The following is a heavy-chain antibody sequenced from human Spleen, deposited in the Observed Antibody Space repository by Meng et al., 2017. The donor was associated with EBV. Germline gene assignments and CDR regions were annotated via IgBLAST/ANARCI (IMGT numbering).Heavy chain of an antibody. CDR2: IPSDASHNK. V-gene: IGHV3-30*18. CDR3: AKDLSGRFDP. J-gene: IGHJ5*02. D-gene: IGHD1-14*01. CDR1: GFIFSGYG. Sequence: GQLVGSGGGGVRPGRSLRLSCAASGFIFSGYGFHWVRQAPGKGPEWVAIIPSDASHNKYYADSVKGRFTISRDNSKNTLYLQMNSLKIGDTAVYYCAKDLSGRFDPWGQGTLVTVSS.